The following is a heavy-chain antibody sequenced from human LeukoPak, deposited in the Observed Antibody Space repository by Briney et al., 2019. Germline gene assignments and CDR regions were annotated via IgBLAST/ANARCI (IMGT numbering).Heavy chain of an antibody. D-gene: IGHD3-9*01. CDR1: GGSISSYY. Sequence: SETLSHTCTVSGGSISSYYWSWIRQPAGKGLEWIGRIYTSGSTNYNPSLKSRVTMSVDTSKNQFSLKLSSVTAADTAVYYCARGLPLRYFDWLHPFDYWGQGTLVTVSS. V-gene: IGHV4-4*07. J-gene: IGHJ4*02. CDR3: ARGLPLRYFDWLHPFDY. CDR2: IYTSGST.